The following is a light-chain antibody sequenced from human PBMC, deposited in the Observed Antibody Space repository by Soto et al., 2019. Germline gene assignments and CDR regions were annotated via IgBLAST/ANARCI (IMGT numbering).Light chain of an antibody. CDR1: QSINSY. J-gene: IGKJ5*01. V-gene: IGKV1-39*01. Sequence: DIQMTQSPSSLSASVGDRVSITCRASQSINSYLNWYQQKPGKAPKLLIFAASSLQSGVPSRFSGSGSGTDYTLTISSLQPEDFATYYCQQYNSYPTTFGQGTRLEIK. CDR2: AAS. CDR3: QQYNSYPTT.